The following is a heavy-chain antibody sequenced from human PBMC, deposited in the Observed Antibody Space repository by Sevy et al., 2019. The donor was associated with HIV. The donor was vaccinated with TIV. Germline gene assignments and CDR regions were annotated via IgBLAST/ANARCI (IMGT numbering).Heavy chain of an antibody. CDR1: GYSFITYW. D-gene: IGHD3-22*01. CDR3: AVTYYDSSGYRHPYYFDY. CDR2: IYPGDSDT. J-gene: IGHJ4*02. V-gene: IGHV5-51*01. Sequence: GESLKISCKGSGYSFITYWIGWVRQMPGKGLEWMGIIYPGDSDTRYSPSFQGQVTISADKSISTAYLQWSSLKASDTAMYYCAVTYYDSSGYRHPYYFDYWGQGTLVTVSS.